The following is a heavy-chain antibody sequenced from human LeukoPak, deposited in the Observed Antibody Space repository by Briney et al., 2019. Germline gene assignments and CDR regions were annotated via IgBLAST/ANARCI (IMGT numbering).Heavy chain of an antibody. CDR2: IYYSGST. D-gene: IGHD3-10*01. V-gene: IGHV4-59*01. CDR3: ARDKFGGHMDV. Sequence: SETLSLTCTVSGGSISSYYWSWIRQPPGKGLEWIGYIYYSGSTNYNPSLKSRVTISVDTSKNQFSLKLSSVTAADTAVYYCARDKFGGHMDVWGQGTTVTVS. J-gene: IGHJ6*02. CDR1: GGSISSYY.